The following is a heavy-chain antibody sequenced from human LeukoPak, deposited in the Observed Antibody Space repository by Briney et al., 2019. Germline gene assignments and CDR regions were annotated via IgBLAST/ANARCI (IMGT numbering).Heavy chain of an antibody. CDR3: AKDLPRPQWLGYFDY. J-gene: IGHJ4*02. Sequence: GGSLRLSYAASGFTYSSYAMSWVRQAPGKGLEWVSAISGSGGSTYYADSVKGRFTISRDNSKNTLYLQMNSLRAEDTAVYYCAKDLPRPQWLGYFDYWGQGTLVTVSS. CDR2: ISGSGGST. V-gene: IGHV3-23*01. D-gene: IGHD6-19*01. CDR1: GFTYSSYA.